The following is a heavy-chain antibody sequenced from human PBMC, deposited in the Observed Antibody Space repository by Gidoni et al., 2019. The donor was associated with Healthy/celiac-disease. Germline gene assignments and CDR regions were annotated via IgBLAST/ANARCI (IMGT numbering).Heavy chain of an antibody. V-gene: IGHV3-66*04. CDR1: GFTVSSNY. J-gene: IGHJ6*03. D-gene: IGHD4-17*01. CDR3: ARLTDSGDYEYYYYYMDV. Sequence: EVQLVESGGGLVQPGGSLRLSCAASGFTVSSNYMSWVRQAPGKGLEWVSVIYSGGSTYYADSVKGRFTISRDNSKNTLYLQMNSLRAEDTAVYYCARLTDSGDYEYYYYYMDVWGKGTTVTVSS. CDR2: IYSGGST.